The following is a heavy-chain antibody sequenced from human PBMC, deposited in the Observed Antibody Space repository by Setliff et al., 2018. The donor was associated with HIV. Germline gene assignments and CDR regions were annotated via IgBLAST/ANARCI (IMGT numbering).Heavy chain of an antibody. J-gene: IGHJ5*02. CDR3: ARDPAFRRYYDILTGYSPSWFDP. Sequence: ASVKVSCKASGGTLNDYAISWVRQAPGQGLEWMGIINPSGGGTSYAQKFQGRVTMTRDTSTSTVYMELSSLRSDDTAVYYCARDPAFRRYYDILTGYSPSWFDPWGQGTLVTVSS. V-gene: IGHV1-46*02. D-gene: IGHD3-9*01. CDR2: INPSGGGT. CDR1: GGTLNDYA.